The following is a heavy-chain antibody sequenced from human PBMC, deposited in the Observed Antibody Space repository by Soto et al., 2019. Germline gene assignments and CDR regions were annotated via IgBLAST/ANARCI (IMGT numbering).Heavy chain of an antibody. CDR1: GFTFSSYA. CDR3: AKNYGDYGFFHAVDYYYMDG. J-gene: IGHJ6*03. V-gene: IGHV3-23*01. D-gene: IGHD4-17*01. Sequence: PGGSLRLSCAASGFTFSSYAMSWFRQAPGKGLEWVSAISGSGGSTYYADSVKGRFTISRDNSKNTLYLQMNSLRAEDTAVYYCAKNYGDYGFFHAVDYYYMDGWGKGNTVTVYS. CDR2: ISGSGGST.